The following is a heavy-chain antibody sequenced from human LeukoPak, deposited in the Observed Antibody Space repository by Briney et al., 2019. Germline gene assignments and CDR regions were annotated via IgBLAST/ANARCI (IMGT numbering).Heavy chain of an antibody. Sequence: GESLKISCAASGFTFSNAWMRWVRQAPGKGLEWVGRIKSKTDGGTTDYAAPVKGRFTISRDDSKNTLYLQMNSLKTEDTAVYYCTAALSKYSSGGQGTLVTVSS. CDR3: TAALSKYSS. J-gene: IGHJ4*02. CDR2: IKSKTDGGTT. V-gene: IGHV3-15*01. D-gene: IGHD3-22*01. CDR1: GFTFSNAW.